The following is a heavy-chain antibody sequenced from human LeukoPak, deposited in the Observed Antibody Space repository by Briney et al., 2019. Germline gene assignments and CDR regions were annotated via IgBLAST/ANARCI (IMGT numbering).Heavy chain of an antibody. V-gene: IGHV3-23*01. CDR2: ISGSGGST. CDR1: GFTFSSYA. D-gene: IGHD3-3*01. J-gene: IGHJ6*02. Sequence: GGSLRLSCAASGFTFSSYAMSWVRQAPGKGLEWVSAISGSGGSTYYADSVKGRFTISRDNSKNTLYLQMNNLRAEDTAVYYCAKSLLRFLEWLSSVRGYYGMDVWGQGTTVTVSS. CDR3: AKSLLRFLEWLSSVRGYYGMDV.